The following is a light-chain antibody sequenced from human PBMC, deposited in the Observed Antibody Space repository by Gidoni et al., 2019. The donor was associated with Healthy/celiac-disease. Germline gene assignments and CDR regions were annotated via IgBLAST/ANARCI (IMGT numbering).Light chain of an antibody. CDR3: SSYTSSSTLGV. J-gene: IGLJ1*01. CDR1: SSDVGRYNY. V-gene: IGLV2-14*03. CDR2: DVS. Sequence: QSALTQPASVSGSPGQSLTISCTGTSSDVGRYNYVSWYQQHPGKAPKLMIYDVSNRPSGVSNRFSGSKSGNTASLTISGLQAEDEADYYCSSYTSSSTLGVFGTGTKVTVL.